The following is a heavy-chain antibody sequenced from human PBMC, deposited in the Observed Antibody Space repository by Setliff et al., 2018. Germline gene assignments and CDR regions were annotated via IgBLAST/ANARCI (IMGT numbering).Heavy chain of an antibody. CDR2: IYHTGIT. CDR3: ASNTPKLPELGIYGRFDY. J-gene: IGHJ4*02. CDR1: GGSINTYPYY. Sequence: SETLSLTCTVSGGSINTYPYYWGWIRQPPGKGLEWIGNIYHTGITYYNPSLKTRVTISVDTSKNQFSLNPTSVTAADTAVYYCASNTPKLPELGIYGRFDYWGQGILVTVSS. V-gene: IGHV4-39*07. D-gene: IGHD7-27*01.